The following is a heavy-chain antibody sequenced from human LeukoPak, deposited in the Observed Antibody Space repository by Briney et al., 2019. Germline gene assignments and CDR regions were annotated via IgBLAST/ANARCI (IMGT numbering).Heavy chain of an antibody. V-gene: IGHV3-72*01. CDR3: ARGPGRYCSGGSCYPSYNWFDP. CDR1: GFTFSDHY. CDR2: TRNKANSYTT. Sequence: GGSLRLSCAASGFTFSDHYMDWVRQAPGKGLEWVGRTRNKANSYTTEYAASVKGRFTISRDDSKNSLYLQMNSLKTEDTAVYYCARGPGRYCSGGSCYPSYNWFDPWAREPWSPSPQ. D-gene: IGHD2-15*01. J-gene: IGHJ5*02.